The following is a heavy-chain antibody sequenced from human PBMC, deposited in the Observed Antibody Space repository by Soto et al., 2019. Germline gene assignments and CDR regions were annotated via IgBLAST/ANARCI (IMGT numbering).Heavy chain of an antibody. Sequence: ASVKVSCKASGYTFNSYARHWVRQDHGQRLEWMGWINAGNGNTKYSQKFQGRVTITRDTSASTAYMELSSLRSEDTAVYYCARGIAPYYFDYWGQGTLVTVSS. J-gene: IGHJ4*02. D-gene: IGHD6-13*01. V-gene: IGHV1-3*01. CDR2: INAGNGNT. CDR3: ARGIAPYYFDY. CDR1: GYTFNSYA.